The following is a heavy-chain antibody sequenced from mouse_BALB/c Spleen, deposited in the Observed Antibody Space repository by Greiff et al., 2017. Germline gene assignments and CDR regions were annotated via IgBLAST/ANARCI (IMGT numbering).Heavy chain of an antibody. D-gene: IGHD1-1*01. Sequence: VQLQQPGAELLKPGASVKLSCKASGYTFTSYWMHWVKQRPGQGLEWIGEIDPSDSYTNYNQKFKGKATLTVDKSSSTAYMQLSSLTSEDSAVYYCARTDYYGSSLDYWGQGTTLTVSS. V-gene: IGHV1-69*02. CDR1: GYTFTSYW. CDR3: ARTDYYGSSLDY. CDR2: IDPSDSYT. J-gene: IGHJ2*01.